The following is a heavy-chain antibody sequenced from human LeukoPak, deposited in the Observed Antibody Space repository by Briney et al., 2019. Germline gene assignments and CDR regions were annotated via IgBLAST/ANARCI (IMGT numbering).Heavy chain of an antibody. J-gene: IGHJ4*02. V-gene: IGHV4-59*08. Sequence: ASETLSLTCTVSGGSISSYYWSWIRQPAGKGLEWIGYIYYSGSTNYNPSLQSRVTISVDTSKNQFFLNLTSVTAAETAVYYCGRYGSGTYPRFDYWGQGILVTVSS. CDR1: GGSISSYY. CDR2: IYYSGST. CDR3: GRYGSGTYPRFDY. D-gene: IGHD3-10*01.